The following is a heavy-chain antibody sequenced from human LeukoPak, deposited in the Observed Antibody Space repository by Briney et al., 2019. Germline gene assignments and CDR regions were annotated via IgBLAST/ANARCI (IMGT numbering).Heavy chain of an antibody. CDR3: ARAVVGQPLGHAFDV. V-gene: IGHV4-59*01. J-gene: IGHJ3*01. CDR1: GGSISSYY. D-gene: IGHD2-15*01. Sequence: SETLSLTCTVSGGSISSYYWSWIRQPPGKGLECIGYVYFSGSTNYNPALKSRVTISIDTSKNQFSLELSSVTAADTAVYYCARAVVGQPLGHAFDVWGQGTMVTASS. CDR2: VYFSGST.